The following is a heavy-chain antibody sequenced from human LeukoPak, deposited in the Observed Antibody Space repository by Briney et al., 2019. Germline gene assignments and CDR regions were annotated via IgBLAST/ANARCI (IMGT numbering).Heavy chain of an antibody. CDR3: ARVGVAVAGRVGWFDP. CDR2: FYHSGST. D-gene: IGHD6-19*01. CDR1: GGSISSGGYS. Sequence: SQALSLTCAVSGGSISSGGYSWSWIRQPPGKGLEWIGYFYHSGSTYYNPSLKSRVTISVDRSKNQFSLKLSSVTAADTAVYYCARVGVAVAGRVGWFDPWGQGTLVTVSS. J-gene: IGHJ5*02. V-gene: IGHV4-30-2*01.